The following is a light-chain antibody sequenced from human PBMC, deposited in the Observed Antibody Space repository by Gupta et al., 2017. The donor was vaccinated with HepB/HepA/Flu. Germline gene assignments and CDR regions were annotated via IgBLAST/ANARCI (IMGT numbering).Light chain of an antibody. CDR3: QQDGGSVVT. CDR2: DAS. Sequence: EIVLTQSPGTLSLSPGERATLSCRASQSVSYKLDWYQQKPGQAPRLLIDDASTRATGIPDRFSGSGSGTDFTLTISRLEPEDFAEYYCQQDGGSVVTFGGGTKVEIK. V-gene: IGKV3-20*01. CDR1: QSVSYK. J-gene: IGKJ4*01.